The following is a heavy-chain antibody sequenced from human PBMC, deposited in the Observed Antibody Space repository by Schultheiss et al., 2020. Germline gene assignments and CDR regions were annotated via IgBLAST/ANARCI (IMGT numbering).Heavy chain of an antibody. V-gene: IGHV3-30*18. CDR1: GFTFSSYG. D-gene: IGHD6-6*01. Sequence: GGSLRLSCAASGFTFSSYGMHWVRQAPGKGLEWVAVISYDGSNKYYADSVKGRFTISRDNSKNTLYLQMHSLRAEDTAVYYCAKDRGGSSSPHYWGQGTLVTVSS. CDR3: AKDRGGSSSPHY. CDR2: ISYDGSNK. J-gene: IGHJ4*02.